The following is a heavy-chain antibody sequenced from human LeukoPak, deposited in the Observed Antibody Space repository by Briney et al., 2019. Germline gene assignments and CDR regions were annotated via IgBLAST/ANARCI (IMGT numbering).Heavy chain of an antibody. D-gene: IGHD3-22*01. CDR1: GYTFTSYG. Sequence: SVKVSCKASGYTFTSYGISWVRQALGQGLEWMGGIIPIFGTANYAQKFQGRVTITTDESTSTAYMELSSLRSEDTAVYYCARLTFYYDSSGYLDYWGQGTLVTVSS. V-gene: IGHV1-69*05. CDR3: ARLTFYYDSSGYLDY. J-gene: IGHJ4*02. CDR2: IIPIFGTA.